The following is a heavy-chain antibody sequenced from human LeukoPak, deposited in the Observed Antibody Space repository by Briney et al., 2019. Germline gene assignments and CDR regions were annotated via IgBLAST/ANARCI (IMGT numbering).Heavy chain of an antibody. D-gene: IGHD4-17*01. J-gene: IGHJ4*02. CDR3: AREPYGDYFDF. V-gene: IGHV3-7*03. CDR2: IKQDGSDK. CDR1: GFTFSSYW. Sequence: GGSLRLSCAASGFTFSSYWMSWVRQAPGKGLEWVANIKQDGSDKYYVDSVKGRFTISRDNAKNSLYLQMNSLRAEDTAVYYCAREPYGDYFDFWGPGTLVNVSS.